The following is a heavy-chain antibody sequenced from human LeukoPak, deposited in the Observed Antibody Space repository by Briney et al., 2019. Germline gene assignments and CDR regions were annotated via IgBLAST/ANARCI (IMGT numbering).Heavy chain of an antibody. D-gene: IGHD3-22*01. CDR1: GFTFSSYA. CDR3: AKDQYVYDSSGYYY. V-gene: IGHV3-23*01. J-gene: IGHJ4*02. CDR2: ISGSGGST. Sequence: GSLRLSCAASGFTFSSYAMSWVRQAPGKGLEWVSAISGSGGSTYYADSVKGRFTISRDNSKNTLYLQMNSLRAEDTAVYYCAKDQYVYDSSGYYYWGQGTLVTVSS.